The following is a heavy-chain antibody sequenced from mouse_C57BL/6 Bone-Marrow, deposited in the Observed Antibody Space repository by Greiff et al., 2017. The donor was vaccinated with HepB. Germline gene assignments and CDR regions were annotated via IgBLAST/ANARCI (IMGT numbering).Heavy chain of an antibody. J-gene: IGHJ4*01. V-gene: IGHV2-2*01. CDR3: ARGGCLGYY. CDR2: IWSGGST. CDR1: GFSLTSYG. Sequence: QVQLQQPGPGLVQPSQCLSITCTVSGFSLTSYGVHWVRQSPGRGLEWLGVIWSGGSTDYNAAFISRLSISKDNSKNQVFLKMNSRQADDTAIYYCARGGCLGYYWGQGTSVTVSA. D-gene: IGHD2-10*02.